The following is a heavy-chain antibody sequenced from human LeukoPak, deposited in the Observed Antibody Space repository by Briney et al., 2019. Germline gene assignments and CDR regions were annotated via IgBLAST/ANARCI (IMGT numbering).Heavy chain of an antibody. D-gene: IGHD3-9*01. CDR1: GFTFSNYW. Sequence: GGSLRLSCAASGFTFSNYWMPWVRQAPGKGLVWVSRIKGDGSHTIYADSVKGRFTISRDNAKNTLYLQMKSLRAEDTAVYYCVRDWDHFDFDSWGQGTLVTVPS. J-gene: IGHJ5*01. V-gene: IGHV3-74*01. CDR2: IKGDGSHT. CDR3: VRDWDHFDFDS.